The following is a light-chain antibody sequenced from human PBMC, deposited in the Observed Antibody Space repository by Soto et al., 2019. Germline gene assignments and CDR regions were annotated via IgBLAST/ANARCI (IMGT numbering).Light chain of an antibody. Sequence: EIVMTQSPATLSVSPGERATLSCRASQSVSSGLAWYQQNPGQAPRLVIYDVFTRATGIPIRISGSGSGTEFTLTISSLESEDFAVYYCQQHSGWPLTFGGGTRVEI. CDR2: DVF. J-gene: IGKJ4*01. CDR3: QQHSGWPLT. CDR1: QSVSSG. V-gene: IGKV3D-15*01.